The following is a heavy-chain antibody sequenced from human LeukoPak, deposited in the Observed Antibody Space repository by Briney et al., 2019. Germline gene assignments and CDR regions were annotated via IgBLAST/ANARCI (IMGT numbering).Heavy chain of an antibody. CDR1: GGTFSSYA. Sequence: ASVKVSCKASGGTFSSYAISWVRQAPGQGLEWMGGIIPIFGTANYAQKFQGRVTITADESTSTAYMELSSLRSEDTAVYYCVTEVIIAVTGNDYWGQGSLVTVSS. D-gene: IGHD6-19*01. V-gene: IGHV1-69*01. CDR2: IIPIFGTA. J-gene: IGHJ4*02. CDR3: VTEVIIAVTGNDY.